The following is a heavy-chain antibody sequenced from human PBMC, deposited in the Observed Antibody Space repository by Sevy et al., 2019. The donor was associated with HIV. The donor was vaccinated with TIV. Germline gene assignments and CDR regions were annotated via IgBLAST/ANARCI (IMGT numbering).Heavy chain of an antibody. CDR2: IYSGGST. J-gene: IGHJ6*02. CDR3: ASGGYCSGGSCLADYYYGMDV. CDR1: GLTVSSNY. D-gene: IGHD2-15*01. Sequence: LSLTCAASGLTVSSNYMSWVRQAPGKGLEWVSVIYSGGSTYYADSVKGRFTISRDNSKNTLYLQMNSLRAEDTAVYYCASGGYCSGGSCLADYYYGMDVWGQGTTVTVSS. V-gene: IGHV3-53*01.